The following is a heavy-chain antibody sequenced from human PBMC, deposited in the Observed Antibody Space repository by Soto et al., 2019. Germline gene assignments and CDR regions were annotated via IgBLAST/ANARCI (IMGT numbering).Heavy chain of an antibody. Sequence: EVQLVESGGSLVQPGGSLRLSCAAYGFTFSSYSMNWVRQAPGKGLEWVSYISSSSSTKYYADSVKGRFTISRDNAKNSLYLQMNSLRDEDTAVYYCATLPYSSSWYDGYWGQGTLVTVSS. V-gene: IGHV3-48*02. CDR1: GFTFSSYS. CDR2: ISSSSSTK. CDR3: ATLPYSSSWYDGY. D-gene: IGHD6-13*01. J-gene: IGHJ4*02.